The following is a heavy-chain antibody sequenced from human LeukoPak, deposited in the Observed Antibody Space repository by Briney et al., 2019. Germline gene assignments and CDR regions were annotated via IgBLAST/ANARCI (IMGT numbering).Heavy chain of an antibody. Sequence: SETLSLTCTVSGGSISTSGYYWSWIRQLPGKGLEWIGYIYYTGSTYYNPSLKSRVTISVDTSKDQFSLKLSSVTVADTAVYYCARDKDPLGRNWFDPWGQGTLVTVSS. CDR3: ARDKDPLGRNWFDP. V-gene: IGHV4-31*03. CDR1: GGSISTSGYY. D-gene: IGHD1-26*01. J-gene: IGHJ5*02. CDR2: IYYTGST.